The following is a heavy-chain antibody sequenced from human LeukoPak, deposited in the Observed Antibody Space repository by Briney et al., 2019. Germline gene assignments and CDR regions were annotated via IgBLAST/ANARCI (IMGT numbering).Heavy chain of an antibody. CDR3: ARSNQADDY. CDR2: INPSGSST. CDR1: GFTFSNYW. V-gene: IGHV3-74*01. J-gene: IGHJ4*02. Sequence: GGSLRLSCAASGFTFSNYWMHWVRQVPGKGLVWVSRINPSGSSTTYADSVKGRFTISRDNAKNMLYLQVDSLRAEDTGIYYCARSNQADDYWGQGTLVTVSS. D-gene: IGHD1-14*01.